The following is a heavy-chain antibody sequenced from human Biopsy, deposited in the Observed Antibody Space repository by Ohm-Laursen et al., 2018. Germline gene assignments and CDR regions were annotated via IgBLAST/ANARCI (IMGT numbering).Heavy chain of an antibody. D-gene: IGHD7-27*01. CDR1: GFTFTSYA. CDR3: AKDLRNNNWGVEN. J-gene: IGHJ4*02. CDR2: ISYDGSGE. V-gene: IGHV3-30*18. Sequence: SLRLSCAASGFTFTSYAMHWVRQAPGKGLEWVAVISYDGSGEYYADSLQGRFIISRDNPKNTVDLQMNSLRVEDTAVFYCAKDLRNNNWGVENWGQGTLVTVSS.